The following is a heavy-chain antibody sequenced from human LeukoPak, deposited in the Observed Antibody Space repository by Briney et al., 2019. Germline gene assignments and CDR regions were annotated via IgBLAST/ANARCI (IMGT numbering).Heavy chain of an antibody. Sequence: ASETLSLTCTVSGGSISSGGYYWNWIRQHPGKGLEWIGYNHYSGSPSYNPSLKSRVTISLDTSKNQLSLKLRSVTAADTAVYYCARDVGNPDAFDIWGQGTLVTVSS. J-gene: IGHJ3*02. CDR1: GGSISSGGYY. D-gene: IGHD7-27*01. CDR3: ARDVGNPDAFDI. V-gene: IGHV4-31*03. CDR2: NHYSGSP.